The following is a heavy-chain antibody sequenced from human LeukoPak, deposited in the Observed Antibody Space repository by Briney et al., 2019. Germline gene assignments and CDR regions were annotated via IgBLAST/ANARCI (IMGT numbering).Heavy chain of an antibody. J-gene: IGHJ4*02. V-gene: IGHV4-38-2*01. CDR3: ARFSDGYSLGGYYFDY. CDR1: GYSITSGYY. D-gene: IGHD5-24*01. Sequence: SQTLSLTCGVSGYSITSGYYWGWIRQPPGKGLEGIGSIYHIGSTYYNPSLKSRLTISVDTSKNQFSQKLSSVTAADTAVYYCARFSDGYSLGGYYFDYWGQGTLVTVSS. CDR2: IYHIGST.